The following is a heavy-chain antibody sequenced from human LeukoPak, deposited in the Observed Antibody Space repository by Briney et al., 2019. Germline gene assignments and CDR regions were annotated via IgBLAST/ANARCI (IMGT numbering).Heavy chain of an antibody. D-gene: IGHD6-13*01. CDR1: GFTFSSYA. CDR2: ISSNGGST. V-gene: IGHV3-64*01. Sequence: PGGSLRLSCAASGFTFSSYAMHGVRQAPGKGLEYVSAISSNGGSTYYANSVKGRFTISRDNSKNTLYLQMGSLRAEDMAVYYCARGLAVIAAAAYYFDYWGQGTLVTVSS. CDR3: ARGLAVIAAAAYYFDY. J-gene: IGHJ4*02.